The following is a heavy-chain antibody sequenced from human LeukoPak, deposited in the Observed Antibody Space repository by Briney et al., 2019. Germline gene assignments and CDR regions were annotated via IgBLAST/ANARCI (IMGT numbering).Heavy chain of an antibody. J-gene: IGHJ4*02. CDR1: GGSFSGYY. CDR3: ARGDYGSGSYYNSYFDY. V-gene: IGHV4-34*01. CDR2: INHSGST. D-gene: IGHD3-10*01. Sequence: SETLSLTCAVYGGSFSGYYWSWIRQPPGKGLEWIGEINHSGSTNYNPSLKSRVTISVDTSKNQFSLKLSSVTAADTAVYYCARGDYGSGSYYNSYFDYWGQGTLVTVSS.